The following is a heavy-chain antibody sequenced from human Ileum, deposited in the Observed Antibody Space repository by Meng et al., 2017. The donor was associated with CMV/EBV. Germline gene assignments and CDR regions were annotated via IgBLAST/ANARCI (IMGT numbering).Heavy chain of an antibody. CDR2: INTNSGDT. V-gene: IGHV1-2*02. Sequence: SCKASGYIFTSHYIHLVRQAPGQGLEWMGWINTNSGDTKYAQNFQGRVTLTRDTSISTVYMEMISLRSDDTAVYYCARGTGSSWFDTWGQGSLVTVSS. J-gene: IGHJ5*02. CDR3: ARGTGSSWFDT. D-gene: IGHD1-1*01. CDR1: GYIFTSHY.